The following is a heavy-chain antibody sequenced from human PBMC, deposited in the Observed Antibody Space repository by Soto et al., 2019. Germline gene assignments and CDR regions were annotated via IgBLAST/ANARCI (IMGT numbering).Heavy chain of an antibody. CDR1: GFTFSSYA. Sequence: GGSLRLSCAASGFTFSSYAMSWVRQAPGKGLEWVSAISGSGGSTYYADSVKGRFTISRDNSKNTLYLQMNSLRAEYTAVYYCAKGVYSSSWPRIWGQGTMVTVS. CDR3: AKGVYSSSWPRI. V-gene: IGHV3-23*01. CDR2: ISGSGGST. D-gene: IGHD6-13*01. J-gene: IGHJ3*02.